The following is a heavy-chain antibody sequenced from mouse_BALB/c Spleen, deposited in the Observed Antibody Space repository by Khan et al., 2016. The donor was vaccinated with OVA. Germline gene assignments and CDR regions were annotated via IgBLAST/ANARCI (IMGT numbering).Heavy chain of an antibody. D-gene: IGHD2-10*02. CDR1: GYTFTSYY. CDR3: TRSGYGCFAY. Sequence: QVQLQQSGAELVKPGASVKLSCKASGYTFTSYYMYWVKQRPGQGLEWIGEITPSNGDTNFNEKFKSKATLTVAKSSSTAYMQLSSLTSEDSAVFYCTRSGYGCFAYWGQGTLVTVSA. J-gene: IGHJ3*01. V-gene: IGHV1S81*02. CDR2: ITPSNGDT.